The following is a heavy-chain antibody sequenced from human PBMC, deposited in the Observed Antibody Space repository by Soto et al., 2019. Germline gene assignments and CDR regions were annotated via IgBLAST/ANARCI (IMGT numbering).Heavy chain of an antibody. J-gene: IGHJ4*02. CDR2: IYYSGST. V-gene: IGHV4-59*01. CDR1: GGSISSYY. Sequence: SETLSLTCTVSGGSISSYYWSWIRQPPGKGLEWIGYIYYSGSTNYNPSLKSRVTISVDTSKNQFSLKLSSVTAADTAVYYCARALYTVTTQYFDYWGQGTLVTVSS. CDR3: ARALYTVTTQYFDY. D-gene: IGHD4-17*01.